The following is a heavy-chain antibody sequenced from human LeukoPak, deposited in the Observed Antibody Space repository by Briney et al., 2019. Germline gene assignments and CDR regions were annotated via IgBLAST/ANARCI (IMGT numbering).Heavy chain of an antibody. CDR3: ARDTQWLGIDY. J-gene: IGHJ4*02. Sequence: ASMKVSCKASGGTFSSYAISWVRQAPGQGLEWMGGIIPIFGTANYAQKFQGRVTITADESTSTAYMELSSLRSEDTAVYYCARDTQWLGIDYWGQGTLVTVSS. CDR1: GGTFSSYA. D-gene: IGHD6-19*01. V-gene: IGHV1-69*13. CDR2: IIPIFGTA.